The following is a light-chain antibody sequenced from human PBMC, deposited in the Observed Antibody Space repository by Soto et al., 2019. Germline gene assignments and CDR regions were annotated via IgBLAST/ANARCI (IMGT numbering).Light chain of an antibody. J-gene: IGLJ2*01. Sequence: QSVLTQPPSVSGAPGQRVTISCTGSSSNIGAGSDVHWYQQLPGTAPKLLIYNNSNRPSGVPDRFSGSKSGTSASLAITGLQAEDEADYYCQSYDSSLSGVVFGGGTK. V-gene: IGLV1-40*01. CDR3: QSYDSSLSGVV. CDR1: SSNIGAGSD. CDR2: NNS.